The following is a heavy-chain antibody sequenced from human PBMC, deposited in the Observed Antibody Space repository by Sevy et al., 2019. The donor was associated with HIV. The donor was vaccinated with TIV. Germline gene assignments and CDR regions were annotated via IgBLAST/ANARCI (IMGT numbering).Heavy chain of an antibody. D-gene: IGHD1-26*01. V-gene: IGHV3-7*01. CDR3: AQETFGRLDS. J-gene: IGHJ4*02. Sequence: GGSLRHSCAASGFSFSAYWMNWVRQAPGKGLEWVANIKPDGSDKHYVDSAEGRFTISRDNAKNSLYLQMNSLRVEDTAMYYCAQETFGRLDSRGQGTLVTVSS. CDR1: GFSFSAYW. CDR2: IKPDGSDK.